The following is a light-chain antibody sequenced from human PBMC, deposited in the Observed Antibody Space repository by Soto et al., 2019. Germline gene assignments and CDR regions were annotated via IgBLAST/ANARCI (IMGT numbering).Light chain of an antibody. CDR2: QDT. CDR3: QAWDTTTGV. Sequence: SYELTQAPSVSVSPGQTASISCSGDKLGDKSVCWYQQKPGQSPALVIYQDTKRPSGIPARFSGSNSGNTATLTIRGTQTMDEAEYYCQAWDTTTGVFGTGTKVTVL. V-gene: IGLV3-1*01. CDR1: KLGDKS. J-gene: IGLJ1*01.